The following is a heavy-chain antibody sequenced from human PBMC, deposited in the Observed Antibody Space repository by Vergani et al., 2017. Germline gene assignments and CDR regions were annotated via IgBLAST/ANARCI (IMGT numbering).Heavy chain of an antibody. J-gene: IGHJ4*02. CDR2: ISFDGTNE. CDR1: GFALNRHA. V-gene: IGHV3-30-3*01. D-gene: IGHD2-2*02. CDR3: VRDRGLCAGGRCYTGAWDY. Sequence: QVQLVESGGGVVQPGTSLRLSCVVSGFALNRHAMYWVRQAPGKGLEWVVGISFDGTNEYYPDLVKGRFTISRDIAKNTLYLQVRSLRLEDTGVYHCVRDRGLCAGGRCYTGAWDYWGQGTPVNVSS.